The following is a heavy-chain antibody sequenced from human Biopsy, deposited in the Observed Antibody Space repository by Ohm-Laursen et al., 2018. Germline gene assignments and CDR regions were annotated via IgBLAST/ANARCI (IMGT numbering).Heavy chain of an antibody. Sequence: ASVKVSCKASGAIFSNYAITWVQQAPGQGLEWMGGIIPLFGAPNYAQKFQGRLTITADESKSTTYMELSSLRSEDTAVYYCARLAQIYGDSPFDPWGQGTLVTVSS. CDR2: IIPLFGAP. CDR3: ARLAQIYGDSPFDP. CDR1: GAIFSNYA. D-gene: IGHD4-17*01. J-gene: IGHJ5*02. V-gene: IGHV1-69*13.